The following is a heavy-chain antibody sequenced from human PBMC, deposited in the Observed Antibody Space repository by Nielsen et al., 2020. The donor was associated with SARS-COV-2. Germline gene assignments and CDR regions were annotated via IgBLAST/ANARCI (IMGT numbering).Heavy chain of an antibody. D-gene: IGHD3-22*01. CDR3: ARGLFIGGYYFDY. CDR2: IYYSGST. Sequence: SETLSLTCTVTGGSISSGDYYWSWIRQPPGKGLEWIGYIYYSGSTYYNPSLKSRVTISVDTSKNQFSLKLSSVTAADTAVYYCARGLFIGGYYFDYWGQGTLVTVSS. J-gene: IGHJ4*02. CDR1: GGSISSGDYY. V-gene: IGHV4-30-4*01.